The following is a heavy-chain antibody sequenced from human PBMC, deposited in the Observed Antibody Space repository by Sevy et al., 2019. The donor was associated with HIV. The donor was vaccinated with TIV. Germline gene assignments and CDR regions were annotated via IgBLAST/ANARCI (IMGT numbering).Heavy chain of an antibody. D-gene: IGHD2-21*02. J-gene: IGHJ6*02. Sequence: GGSLRLSCAASGFPFNDHAMHWVRQVPGKGLEWVSVISWNSRNIGYADSVKGRFTSSRENARHFVYLEMKSLRPEDTAFYYCAKDINRGYDGVNCYSYYYYFCGLDVWGQGTTVTVSS. V-gene: IGHV3-9*01. CDR1: GFPFNDHA. CDR2: ISWNSRNI. CDR3: AKDINRGYDGVNCYSYYYYFCGLDV.